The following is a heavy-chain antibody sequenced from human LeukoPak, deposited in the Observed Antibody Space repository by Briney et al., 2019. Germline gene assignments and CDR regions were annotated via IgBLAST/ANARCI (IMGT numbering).Heavy chain of an antibody. CDR2: INHSGST. J-gene: IGHJ4*02. D-gene: IGHD3-22*01. CDR3: ATYYYDSSGYHDY. V-gene: IGHV4-34*01. CDR1: GGSFSGYY. Sequence: PSETLSLTCAVYGGSFSGYYWSWLRQPPGKGLEWIGEINHSGSTNYNPSLKSRVTISVDTSKNQFSLKLSSVTAADTAVYYCATYYYDSSGYHDYWGQGTLVTVSS.